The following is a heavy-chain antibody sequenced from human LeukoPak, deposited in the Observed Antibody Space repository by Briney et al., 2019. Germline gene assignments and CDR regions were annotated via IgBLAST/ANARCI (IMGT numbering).Heavy chain of an antibody. CDR1: GGSISRYY. J-gene: IGHJ6*03. CDR3: ARIRGWEGSRYYYYYYMDV. V-gene: IGHV4-59*01. Sequence: SETLSLTCTVSGGSISRYYWSWIRQPPGKGLEWIGYIYYSGSTSYNPSLKSRVTITLDTSKNQFSLKLTSVTAADTAVYYCARIRGWEGSRYYYYYYMDVWGKGTTVTVSS. CDR2: IYYSGST. D-gene: IGHD1-26*01.